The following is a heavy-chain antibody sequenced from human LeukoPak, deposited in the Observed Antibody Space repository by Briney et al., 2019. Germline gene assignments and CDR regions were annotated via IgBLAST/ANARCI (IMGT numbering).Heavy chain of an antibody. J-gene: IGHJ5*02. D-gene: IGHD3-10*01. Sequence: PSETLSLTCTVSGGSISSYYWGWIRQPPGKGLEWIGSIYYSGSTYCNPSLKSRVTISVDTSKNQFSLKLSSVTAADTAVYYCARDLDYYGSGNQPRNWFDPWGQGTLVTVSS. CDR2: IYYSGST. V-gene: IGHV4-39*07. CDR3: ARDLDYYGSGNQPRNWFDP. CDR1: GGSISSYY.